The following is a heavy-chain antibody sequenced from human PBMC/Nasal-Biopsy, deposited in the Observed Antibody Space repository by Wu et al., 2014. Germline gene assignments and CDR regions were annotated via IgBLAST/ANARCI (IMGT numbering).Heavy chain of an antibody. CDR1: GFSLDTSGMC. Sequence: ALVKPTQTLTLTCSFSGFSLDTSGMCVSWIRQTPGGALEWLAVIDWGNYKSYSTSLRDRLTISRDTSKNQVVLTMNNMNTADTGTYFCARQTSITLTASLDSWGQGTAVTVSS. V-gene: IGHV2-70*01. J-gene: IGHJ1*01. CDR2: IDWGNYK. D-gene: IGHD2-21*02. CDR3: ARQTSITLTASLDS.